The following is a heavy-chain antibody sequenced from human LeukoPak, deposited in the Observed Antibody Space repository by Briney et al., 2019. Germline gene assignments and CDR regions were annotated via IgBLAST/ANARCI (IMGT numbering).Heavy chain of an antibody. D-gene: IGHD3-10*01. Sequence: SGGSLRLSCAASGLTLADTWVVWVRQAPGKGPEGAGRIKSKNDGETTDYAEPVKGRFTILRDASKNTLYLQMNGLKIDDTAVYYCVGSYLGYWGRGTLVTVSS. CDR2: IKSKNDGETT. V-gene: IGHV3-15*01. CDR1: GLTLADTW. CDR3: VGSYLGY. J-gene: IGHJ4*02.